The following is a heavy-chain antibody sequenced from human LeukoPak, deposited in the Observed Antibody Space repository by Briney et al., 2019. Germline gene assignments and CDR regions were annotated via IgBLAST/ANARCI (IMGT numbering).Heavy chain of an antibody. J-gene: IGHJ4*02. Sequence: GGSLRLSCAASGFTFSNAWMSWVRQAPGKGLEWVGRIKSKTDGGTTDYAAPVKGTLAISSDDSKNTLYLQMNSLKTEDTAVYYCTTGLLTDFDYWGQGTLVTVSS. D-gene: IGHD3-16*01. CDR2: IKSKTDGGTT. CDR3: TTGLLTDFDY. CDR1: GFTFSNAW. V-gene: IGHV3-15*01.